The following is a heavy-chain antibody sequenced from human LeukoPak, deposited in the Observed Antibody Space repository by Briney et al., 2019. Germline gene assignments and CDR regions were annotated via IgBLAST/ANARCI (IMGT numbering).Heavy chain of an antibody. V-gene: IGHV1-69*05. Sequence: VASVKVSCKASGGTFSSYAISWVRQAPGQGLEWMGGIIPIFGTANYAQKFQGRVTITTDESTSTAYMELSSLRSEDTAVYYCASLGREGYYYYMNVWGKGTTVTVSS. CDR2: IIPIFGTA. J-gene: IGHJ6*03. D-gene: IGHD7-27*01. CDR3: ASLGREGYYYYMNV. CDR1: GGTFSSYA.